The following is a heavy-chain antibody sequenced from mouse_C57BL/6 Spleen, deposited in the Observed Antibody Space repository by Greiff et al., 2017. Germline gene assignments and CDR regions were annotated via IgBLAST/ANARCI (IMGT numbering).Heavy chain of an antibody. J-gene: IGHJ1*03. CDR3: AREATVVAGYWYLDV. Sequence: VMLVESGAELARPGASVKLSCKASGYTFTSYGISWVKQRTGQGLEWIGEIYPRSGNTYYNEKFKGKATLTADKSSSTAYMELRSLTSEDSAVYFCAREATVVAGYWYLDVWGTGTTVTVSS. V-gene: IGHV1-81*01. CDR1: GYTFTSYG. D-gene: IGHD1-1*01. CDR2: IYPRSGNT.